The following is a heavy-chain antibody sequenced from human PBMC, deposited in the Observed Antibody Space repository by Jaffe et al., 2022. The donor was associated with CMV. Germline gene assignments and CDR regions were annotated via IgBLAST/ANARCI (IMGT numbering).Heavy chain of an antibody. CDR3: ARLNSYSSGWYRFDY. J-gene: IGHJ4*02. CDR2: INPNSGGT. CDR1: GYTFTGYY. D-gene: IGHD6-19*01. Sequence: QVQLVQSGAEVKKPGASVKVSCKASGYTFTGYYMHWVRQAPGQGLEWMGWINPNSGGTNYAQKFQGRVTMTRDTSISTAYMELSRLRSDDTAVYYCARLNSYSSGWYRFDYWGQGTLVTVSS. V-gene: IGHV1-2*02.